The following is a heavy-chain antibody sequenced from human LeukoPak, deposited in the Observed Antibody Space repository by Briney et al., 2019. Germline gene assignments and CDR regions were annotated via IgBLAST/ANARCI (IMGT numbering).Heavy chain of an antibody. CDR3: AKDLVTARGGYYFDY. V-gene: IGHV3-23*01. CDR2: ISGSGGST. J-gene: IGHJ4*02. D-gene: IGHD1-26*01. CDR1: GFTFSSCA. Sequence: PGGSLRLSCAASGFTFSSCAMTWVRQTPGKGLEWVSAISGSGGSTYYADSVTGRFTISRDNSKNTLYLQMNNLRAEDTAVYYCAKDLVTARGGYYFDYWGQGTLVTVST.